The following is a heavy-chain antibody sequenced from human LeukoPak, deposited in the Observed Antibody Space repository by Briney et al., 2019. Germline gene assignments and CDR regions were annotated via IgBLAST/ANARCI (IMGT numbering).Heavy chain of an antibody. D-gene: IGHD3-9*01. V-gene: IGHV3-21*01. CDR1: GFTFSSYS. CDR3: ARDKDDILTGYRHNWFDP. J-gene: IGHJ5*02. CDR2: ISSSSYI. Sequence: GGSLRLSCAASGFTFSSYSMNWVRQAPGKGLEWVSSISSSSYIYYADSVKGRFTISRDNAKNSLYLQMNSLRAEDTAVYYCARDKDDILTGYRHNWFDPWGQGTLVTVSS.